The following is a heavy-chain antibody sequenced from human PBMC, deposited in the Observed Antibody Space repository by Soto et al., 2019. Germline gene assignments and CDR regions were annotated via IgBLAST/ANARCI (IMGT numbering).Heavy chain of an antibody. CDR2: IYPGDSDT. D-gene: IGHD6-6*01. J-gene: IGHJ6*02. V-gene: IGHV5-51*01. Sequence: PGESLKISCKCSGYSFTSYWIGWVRQMPGKGLEWMGIIYPGDSDTRYSPSFQGQVTISADKSISTAYLQWSSLKASDTAMHYCARHLPGIAPRTDYYYYGMDVWGQGTTVTVSS. CDR3: ARHLPGIAPRTDYYYYGMDV. CDR1: GYSFTSYW.